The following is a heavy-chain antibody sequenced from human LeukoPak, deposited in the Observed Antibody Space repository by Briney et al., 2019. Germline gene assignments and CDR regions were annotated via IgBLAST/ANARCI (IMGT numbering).Heavy chain of an antibody. Sequence: SETLSLTCTVSGGSISSYYWSWIRQPAGKGPEWIGRIYTSGSTNYNPSLKSRVTMSVDTSKNQFSLKLSSVTAADTAVYYCARDRSAYHVSDYYYYMDVWGKGTTVTVSS. D-gene: IGHD3-16*01. J-gene: IGHJ6*03. CDR1: GGSISSYY. V-gene: IGHV4-4*07. CDR2: IYTSGST. CDR3: ARDRSAYHVSDYYYYMDV.